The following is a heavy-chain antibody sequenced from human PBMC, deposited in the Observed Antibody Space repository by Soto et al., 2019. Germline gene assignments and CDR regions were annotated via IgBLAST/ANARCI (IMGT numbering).Heavy chain of an antibody. V-gene: IGHV3-48*01. Sequence: GGSLRLSCAASGFTFSSYSMNWVRQAPGKGLEWVSYISSSSSTIYYADSVKGRFTISRDNAKNSLYLQMNSLRAEDTAVYYCARLPRDDFWSGYQDFRGHYYYYYMDVWGKGTTVTVSS. D-gene: IGHD3-3*01. CDR3: ARLPRDDFWSGYQDFRGHYYYYYMDV. J-gene: IGHJ6*03. CDR2: ISSSSSTI. CDR1: GFTFSSYS.